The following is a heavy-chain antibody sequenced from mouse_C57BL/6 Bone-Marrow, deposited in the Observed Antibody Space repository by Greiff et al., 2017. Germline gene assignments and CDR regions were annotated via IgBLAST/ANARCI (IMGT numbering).Heavy chain of an antibody. D-gene: IGHD2-4*01. CDR2: INPYNGGT. V-gene: IGHV1-19*01. CDR3: ARAGGEIYYDYEGY. J-gene: IGHJ2*01. CDR1: GYTFTDYY. Sequence: VQLKESGPVLVKPGASVKMSCKASGYTFTDYYMNWVKQSHGKSLEWIGVINPYNGGTSYNQKFKGKATLTVAKSSSTAYMELNSLTSEDSAVYYCARAGGEIYYDYEGYWGQGTTLTVSA.